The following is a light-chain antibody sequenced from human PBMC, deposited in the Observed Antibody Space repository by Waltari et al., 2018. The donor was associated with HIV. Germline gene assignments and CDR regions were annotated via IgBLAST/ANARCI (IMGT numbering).Light chain of an antibody. J-gene: IGLJ1*01. CDR2: DIN. CDR1: HSNFGTDF. V-gene: IGLV1-51*01. CDR3: GTWDARLSAGVFGSGTKV. Sequence: QSVLTQQPPSVSAAPGQNVTMSCSGGHSNFGTDFVCWYPHRPGMAPRLLIYDINKRPLGIPERFSASKSGTSATLGITGLQTGDEGDYYCGTWDARLSAGVFGSGTKVF.